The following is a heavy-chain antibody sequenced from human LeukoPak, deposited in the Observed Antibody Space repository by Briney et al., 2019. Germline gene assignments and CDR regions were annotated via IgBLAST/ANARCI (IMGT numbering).Heavy chain of an antibody. D-gene: IGHD5-24*01. CDR1: GFTFSSYG. Sequence: GGSLRLSCVASGFTFSSYGMHWVRQAPGKGLEWVAFIRYDGSNKYYADSVKGRFTISRDNSKNTLYLQMNSLRAEDTAVYYCAKDRGWLQMGGFDYWGQGTLVTVSS. V-gene: IGHV3-30*02. J-gene: IGHJ4*02. CDR3: AKDRGWLQMGGFDY. CDR2: IRYDGSNK.